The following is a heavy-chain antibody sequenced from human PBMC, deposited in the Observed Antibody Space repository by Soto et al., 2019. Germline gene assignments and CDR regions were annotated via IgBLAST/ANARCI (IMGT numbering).Heavy chain of an antibody. CDR1: GFNFGSYV. V-gene: IGHV3-21*01. Sequence: GGSLRLSCATSGFNFGSYVMHWVRQAPGKGLEWVSSISSSRTYIYYADSVKGRFTISRDNAKNSLSLHMNSLTDEDTAIYYCAREGSYDSSGSYIQAFGYWGQGTLVTVSS. J-gene: IGHJ4*02. CDR3: AREGSYDSSGSYIQAFGY. CDR2: ISSSRTYI. D-gene: IGHD3-22*01.